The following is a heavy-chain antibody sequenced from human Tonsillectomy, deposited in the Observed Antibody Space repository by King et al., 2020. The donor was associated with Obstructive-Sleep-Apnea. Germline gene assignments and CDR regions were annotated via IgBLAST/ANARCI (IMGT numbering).Heavy chain of an antibody. D-gene: IGHD2-21*02. CDR1: GYTFTGYY. CDR3: ARGGGDCFFGGNFCFPNDH. V-gene: IGHV1-2*02. J-gene: IGHJ4*02. Sequence: QGQLVQSGAEVKKPGASVKVSCKASGYTFTGYYMHWVRQAPGQGPEWMGYMNPNSGATDCAQKFQGRVTMTRDTSISTAYMELSRLESDDTAVYYCARGGGDCFFGGNFCFPNDHWGQGTLVTVSS. CDR2: MNPNSGAT.